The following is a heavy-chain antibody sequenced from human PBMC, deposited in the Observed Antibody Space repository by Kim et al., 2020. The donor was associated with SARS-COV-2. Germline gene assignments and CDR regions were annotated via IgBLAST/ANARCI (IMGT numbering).Heavy chain of an antibody. J-gene: IGHJ1*01. Sequence: GGSLRLSCAASGFTFSDSGMNWVRQAPGKGLEWICCISSSGNSKYYAYSVKGRFTISRDNAMHYLSLQLHSLSAENAAAYYCALYIVPGMASGGHWG. CDR1: GFTFSDSG. V-gene: IGHV3-48*01. D-gene: IGHD2-8*02. CDR3: ALYIVPGMASGGH. CDR2: ISSSGNSK.